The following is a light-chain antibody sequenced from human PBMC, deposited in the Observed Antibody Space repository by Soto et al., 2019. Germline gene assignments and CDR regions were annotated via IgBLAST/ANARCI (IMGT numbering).Light chain of an antibody. CDR3: MSGTQWPPYT. Sequence: EVVMTQSPLSLPVTLGQPASISCRSSQSLAYIDGNTYLSWFQQRPGQSPRRLIYKVSNRESGVPDRSSGSGSGTDFALKISGVEAEDVGVYFCMSGTQWPPYTFGQGTKLEIK. V-gene: IGKV2-30*01. J-gene: IGKJ2*01. CDR2: KVS. CDR1: QSLAYIDGNTY.